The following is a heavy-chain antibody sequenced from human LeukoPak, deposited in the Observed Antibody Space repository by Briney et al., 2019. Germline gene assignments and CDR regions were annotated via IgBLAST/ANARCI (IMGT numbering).Heavy chain of an antibody. CDR1: GGSISSSSYF. D-gene: IGHD3-10*01. Sequence: SETLSLTCTVSGGSISSSSYFWGWIRQPPGKGLEWIGSIYYSGSTYYNPSLKSRVTISVDTSKNQFSLKLSSVTAADTAVYYCASDMVRADYWGQGTLVTVSS. CDR3: ASDMVRADY. CDR2: IYYSGST. V-gene: IGHV4-39*07. J-gene: IGHJ4*02.